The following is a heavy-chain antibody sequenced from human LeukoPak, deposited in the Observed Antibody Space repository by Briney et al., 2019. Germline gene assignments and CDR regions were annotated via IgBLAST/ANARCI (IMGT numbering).Heavy chain of an antibody. Sequence: PGRSLRLSCAASGFTFSSYGMHWVRQAPGKGLEWVAVIWYDGSKKYYADSVKGRFTISRDNSKNTLYLQMNSLRAEDTAVYYCARDRSKYYDFWSGYTPGSVGMDVWGQGTTVTVSS. CDR3: ARDRSKYYDFWSGYTPGSVGMDV. J-gene: IGHJ6*02. CDR2: IWYDGSKK. D-gene: IGHD3-3*01. CDR1: GFTFSSYG. V-gene: IGHV3-33*01.